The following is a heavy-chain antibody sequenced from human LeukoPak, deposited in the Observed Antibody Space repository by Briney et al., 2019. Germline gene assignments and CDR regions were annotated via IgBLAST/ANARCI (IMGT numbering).Heavy chain of an antibody. J-gene: IGHJ3*02. D-gene: IGHD3-16*01. Sequence: ASVKVSCKASGYTFTDYGISWVRQAPGQGLEWMGWISAYNGNTNYAQKFQGRVTMTTDTSTSTAYMDLRSLRSDDTAVYYCARLGYLGELAFDIWGQGTMVTVSS. CDR1: GYTFTDYG. V-gene: IGHV1-18*01. CDR3: ARLGYLGELAFDI. CDR2: ISAYNGNT.